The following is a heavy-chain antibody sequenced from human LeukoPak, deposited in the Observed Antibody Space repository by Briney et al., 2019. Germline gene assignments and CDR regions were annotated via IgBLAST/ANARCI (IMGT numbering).Heavy chain of an antibody. CDR1: GFTFSSHA. Sequence: GGSLRLSCAVSGFTFSSHAMSWVRQAPGKGLEWVSAVSGSGSSTSYADSVKGRFTISRDNSKNTLYLQMNSLRAEDTAVYYCAKGGQAVAGFDYWGQGTLVSVSS. D-gene: IGHD6-19*01. J-gene: IGHJ4*02. V-gene: IGHV3-23*01. CDR2: VSGSGSST. CDR3: AKGGQAVAGFDY.